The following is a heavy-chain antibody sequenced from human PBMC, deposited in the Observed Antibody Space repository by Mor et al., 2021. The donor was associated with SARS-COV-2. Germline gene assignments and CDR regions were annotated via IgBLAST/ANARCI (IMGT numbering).Heavy chain of an antibody. Sequence: TNYNPYLKSRVTISVDTSKNQFSLKLSSVTAADTAVYYCAKESNGVNYYYYGMDVWGQGTTVTVSS. CDR3: AKESNGVNYYYYGMDV. D-gene: IGHD1-1*01. CDR2: T. V-gene: IGHV4-34*01. J-gene: IGHJ6*02.